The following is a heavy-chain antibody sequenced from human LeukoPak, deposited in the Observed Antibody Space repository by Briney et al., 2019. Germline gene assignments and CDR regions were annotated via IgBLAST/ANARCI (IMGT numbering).Heavy chain of an antibody. CDR2: IRSDGGST. CDR1: GFTFSTYA. Sequence: GGSLRLSCSVSGFTFSTYAMYWVRQAPGKGPEYVSAIRSDGGSTYYADSVKGRFTISRDNSKNTLHLQMSSLRPEDTALYYCVKSSSGWYTVGNWFDPWGQGTLVTVSS. D-gene: IGHD6-19*01. J-gene: IGHJ5*02. V-gene: IGHV3-64D*09. CDR3: VKSSSGWYTVGNWFDP.